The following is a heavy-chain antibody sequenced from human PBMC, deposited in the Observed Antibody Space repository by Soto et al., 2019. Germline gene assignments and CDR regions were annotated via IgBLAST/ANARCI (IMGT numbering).Heavy chain of an antibody. CDR3: VRKNGVEGCFDY. D-gene: IGHD3-10*01. V-gene: IGHV4-39*01. CDR1: GGSISNSDYY. J-gene: IGHJ4*02. Sequence: QLQLQESGPGLVKPSETLSLTCSVSGGSISNSDYYWGWIRQPPGKGLEWLGSIDYTGSTYFSPSLKSRVTLSVDTSKNQFSLKLSSVTAADTAVYYCVRKNGVEGCFDYWGQGTLVTVSS. CDR2: IDYTGST.